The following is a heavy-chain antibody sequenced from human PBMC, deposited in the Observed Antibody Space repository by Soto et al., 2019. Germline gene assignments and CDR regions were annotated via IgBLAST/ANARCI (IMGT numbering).Heavy chain of an antibody. CDR2: INHSGST. CDR1: GGSFSGYY. V-gene: IGHV4-34*01. CDR3: ARGRYYYGMDV. Sequence: QVQLQQWGAGLLKPSETLSLTCAVYGGSFSGYYWSWIRQPPGKGLEWIGEINHSGSTNYNPSLKSRVTISVDTSKNQFSLKLSPVTAADTAVYYCARGRYYYGMDVWGQGTTVTVSS. J-gene: IGHJ6*02.